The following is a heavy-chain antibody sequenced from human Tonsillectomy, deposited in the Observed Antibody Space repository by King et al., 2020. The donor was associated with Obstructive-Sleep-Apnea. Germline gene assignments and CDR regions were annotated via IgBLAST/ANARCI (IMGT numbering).Heavy chain of an antibody. Sequence: VQLVESGGGLVQPGRSLRLSCTASGFTFGDYAMSWFRQGPGKGLEWVGLIRRKAYGGTTEYAASVKGRFTISRDDSRPIAYLQMNSLKTEDTAVYYCTRETIAAAGFDYWGQGTLVTVSS. CDR3: TRETIAAAGFDY. V-gene: IGHV3-49*03. J-gene: IGHJ4*02. D-gene: IGHD6-13*01. CDR2: IRRKAYGGTT. CDR1: GFTFGDYA.